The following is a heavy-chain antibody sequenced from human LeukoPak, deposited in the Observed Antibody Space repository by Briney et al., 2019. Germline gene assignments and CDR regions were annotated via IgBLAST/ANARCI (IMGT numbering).Heavy chain of an antibody. CDR3: ARRAGDCSSTSCYTGGYYFDY. CDR2: ISYDGSNK. V-gene: IGHV3-30-3*01. J-gene: IGHJ4*02. D-gene: IGHD2-2*02. Sequence: GGSLRLSCAASGFTFSSYAMHWVRQAPGKGLEWVAVISYDGSNKYYADSVKGRFTISRDNSKNTLYLQMNSLRAEDMAVYYCARRAGDCSSTSCYTGGYYFDYWGQGTLVTVSS. CDR1: GFTFSSYA.